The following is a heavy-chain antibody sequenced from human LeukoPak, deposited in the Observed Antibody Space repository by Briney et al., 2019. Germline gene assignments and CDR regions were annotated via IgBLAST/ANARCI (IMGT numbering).Heavy chain of an antibody. CDR2: INPESGDT. CDR3: ACGVGDLDY. D-gene: IGHD2-21*01. V-gene: IGHV1-2*02. J-gene: IGHJ4*02. Sequence: ASVKVSCKASGHTFADYYFHWVRQAPGQGLEWLGWINPESGDTKYAPSFQGRVTLSRDTSMDTAYLELPRLTSDDTAVYYCACGVGDLDYWGQGTLVSVPS. CDR1: GHTFADYY.